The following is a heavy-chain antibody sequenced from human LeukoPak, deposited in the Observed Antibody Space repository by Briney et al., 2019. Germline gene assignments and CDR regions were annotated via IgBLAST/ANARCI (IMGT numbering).Heavy chain of an antibody. J-gene: IGHJ3*02. D-gene: IGHD3-10*01. V-gene: IGHV3-23*01. CDR3: AKDPLWFGDHGAFDI. CDR1: GFTVSSYA. CDR2: ISGSGGST. Sequence: GGSLRLSWAASGFTVSSYAMSWVRQAPGRGLDWVSAISGSGGSTYYADSVKGRFTISRDNSKNTLYLQMNSPRAEDTAVYYCAKDPLWFGDHGAFDIWGQGTMVTVSS.